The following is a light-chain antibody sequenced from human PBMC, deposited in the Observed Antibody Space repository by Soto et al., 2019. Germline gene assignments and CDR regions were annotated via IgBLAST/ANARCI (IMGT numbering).Light chain of an antibody. CDR2: GNN. CDR1: SSNFGAGYD. Sequence: QSVLTQPPSVSGAPGQRVTISCTGSSSNFGAGYDVHWYQQLPGTAPKLLIYGNNNRPSGVPDRFSGSKSGTSASLAITGLQAEDEADYYCQSYDNTRSGRVFGGGTKLTVL. J-gene: IGLJ3*02. CDR3: QSYDNTRSGRV. V-gene: IGLV1-40*01.